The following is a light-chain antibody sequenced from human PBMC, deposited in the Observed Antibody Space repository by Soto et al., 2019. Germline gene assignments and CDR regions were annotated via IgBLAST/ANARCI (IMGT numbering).Light chain of an antibody. J-gene: IGKJ4*01. V-gene: IGKV3-20*01. CDR2: GAS. Sequence: EIVSTQSPGTLSLSPGERATLSCRASQSVSSSYLAWYQQKPGQAPRLLIYGASSRATGIPDRFSGSGSGTDFTLTISRLEPEDFAVYYCQQYGSSPGTFGGGTKVDI. CDR1: QSVSSSY. CDR3: QQYGSSPGT.